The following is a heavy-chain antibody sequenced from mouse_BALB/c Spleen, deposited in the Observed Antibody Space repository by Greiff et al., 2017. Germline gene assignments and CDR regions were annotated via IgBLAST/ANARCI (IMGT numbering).Heavy chain of an antibody. CDR2: ISSGGST. J-gene: IGHJ4*01. CDR3: AREGEVRDYAMDY. V-gene: IGHV5-6-5*01. D-gene: IGHD2-14*01. CDR1: GFTFSSYA. Sequence: EVNVVESGGGLVKPGGSLKLSCAASGFTFSSYAMSWVRQTPEKRLEWVASISSGGSTYYPDSVKGRFTISRDNARNILYLQMSSLRSEDTAMYYCAREGEVRDYAMDYWGQGTSVTVSS.